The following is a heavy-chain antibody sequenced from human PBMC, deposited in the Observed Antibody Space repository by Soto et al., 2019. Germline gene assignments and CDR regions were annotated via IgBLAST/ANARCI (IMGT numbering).Heavy chain of an antibody. J-gene: IGHJ5*02. D-gene: IGHD4-17*01. CDR1: GGTFSTYA. CDR3: ALGSDYLFDP. CDR2: IIPMSGRT. V-gene: IGHV1-69*14. Sequence: QIQLVQSGAEVKKPGSSVKVSCKASGGTFSTYAISWVRHAPGQGLEWMGGIIPMSGRTTYAQKFQGRVTITADKSTTTAYMELSSLRSEDTAVYYCALGSDYLFDPWGRGTLVTVSS.